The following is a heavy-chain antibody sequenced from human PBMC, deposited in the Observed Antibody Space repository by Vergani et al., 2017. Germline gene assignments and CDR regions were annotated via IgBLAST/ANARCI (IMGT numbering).Heavy chain of an antibody. Sequence: EVQLVESGGGLVQPGRSLRLSCAASGFTFDDYAMHWVRQAPGKGLEWVSGISWNSGSIGYADSVKGRFTISRDNAKNSLYLQMNSLRAEDTALYYCAKDRIAARRDAFDIWGQGTMVTVSS. CDR2: ISWNSGSI. CDR1: GFTFDDYA. D-gene: IGHD6-6*01. CDR3: AKDRIAARRDAFDI. J-gene: IGHJ3*02. V-gene: IGHV3-9*01.